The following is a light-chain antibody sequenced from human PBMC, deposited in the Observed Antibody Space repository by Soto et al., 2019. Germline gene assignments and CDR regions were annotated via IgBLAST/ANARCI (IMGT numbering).Light chain of an antibody. J-gene: IGLJ1*01. CDR2: DDS. CDR1: NIGSRS. V-gene: IGLV3-21*02. Sequence: SYELAQPPSVSVAPGQTARITCGGNNIGSRSVHWYQQKPGQAPVLVVYDDSDRPSGIPERFSGSNSGNTATLTISRVEAGDEADYYCQLWDTSSDHRYVFGTGTKVTVL. CDR3: QLWDTSSDHRYV.